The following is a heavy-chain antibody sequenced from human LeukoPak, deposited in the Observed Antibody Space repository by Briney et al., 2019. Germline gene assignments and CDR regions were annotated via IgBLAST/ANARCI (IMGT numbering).Heavy chain of an antibody. D-gene: IGHD6-13*01. CDR1: GFTFSDYY. Sequence: GGSLRLSCAASGFTFSDYYMSWIRQAPGKGLEWVSYISSSGSTIYYADSVKGRFTISRDNAKNSLYLQMNSLRAEDTAVYYCARDHTGSSWRSDFDIWGQGTMVTVSS. J-gene: IGHJ3*02. CDR2: ISSSGSTI. CDR3: ARDHTGSSWRSDFDI. V-gene: IGHV3-11*01.